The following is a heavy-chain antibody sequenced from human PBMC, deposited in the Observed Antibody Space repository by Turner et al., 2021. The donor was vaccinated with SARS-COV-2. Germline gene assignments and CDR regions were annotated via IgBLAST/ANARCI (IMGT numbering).Heavy chain of an antibody. CDR3: DRVPRYYCNYSFAY. Sequence: QLWLQESGPGLEAPSVALSLTWTVSGGSISSSGYYWGWIRQPPGKGLEWIGSIYYSGSTYYNPSLKSRVSISVDTSKTQFSLKLSCVTAVDTDVYYCDRVPRYYCNYSFAYWGQGTLVTVSS. CDR1: GGSISSSGYY. V-gene: IGHV4-39*07. CDR2: IYYSGST. J-gene: IGHJ4*02. D-gene: IGHD1-7*01.